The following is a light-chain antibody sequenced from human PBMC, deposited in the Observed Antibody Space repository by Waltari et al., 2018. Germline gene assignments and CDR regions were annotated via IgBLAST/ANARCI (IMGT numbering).Light chain of an antibody. V-gene: IGLV2-23*01. CDR2: EGS. CDR3: CSYAGSSTLV. Sequence: QSALTQPASVSGSPGQSITIPRTGTSSDVGSYTLVSWYQQHPGKAPKLMIYEGSKRPSGVSNRFSGSKSGNTASLTISGLQAEDEADYYCCSYAGSSTLVFGGGTKLTVL. CDR1: SSDVGSYTL. J-gene: IGLJ2*01.